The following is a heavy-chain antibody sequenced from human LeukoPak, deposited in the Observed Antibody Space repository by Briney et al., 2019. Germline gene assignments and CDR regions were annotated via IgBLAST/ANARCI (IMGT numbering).Heavy chain of an antibody. D-gene: IGHD3-22*01. J-gene: IGHJ6*03. Sequence: SETLSLTCPVSGGSISSHYWSWIRQPPGKGLEWIGYIYYSGSTNYNPSLKSRVTISVDTSKNQFSLELSSVTAADTAVYYCARGRQDVTMIVVVMTAVSYYLDVWGKGTTVTVS. V-gene: IGHV4-59*11. CDR3: ARGRQDVTMIVVVMTAVSYYLDV. CDR2: IYYSGST. CDR1: GGSISSHY.